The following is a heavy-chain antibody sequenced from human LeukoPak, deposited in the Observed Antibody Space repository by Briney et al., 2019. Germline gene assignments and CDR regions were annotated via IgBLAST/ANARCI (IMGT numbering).Heavy chain of an antibody. D-gene: IGHD3-22*01. CDR3: ARVHDSSGYYYVPLHY. CDR1: GYTFTSYG. J-gene: IGHJ4*02. V-gene: IGHV1-69*13. Sequence: GASVKVSCKASGYTFTSYGISWVRQAPGQGLEWMGGIIPIFGTANYAQKFQGRVTITADESTSTAYMELSSLRSEDTAMYYCARVHDSSGYYYVPLHYWGQGTLVTVSS. CDR2: IIPIFGTA.